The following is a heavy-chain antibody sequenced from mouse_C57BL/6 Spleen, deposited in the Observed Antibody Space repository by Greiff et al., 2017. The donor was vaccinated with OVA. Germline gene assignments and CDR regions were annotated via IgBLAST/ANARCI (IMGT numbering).Heavy chain of an antibody. D-gene: IGHD1-1*01. CDR2: IYIGNGYT. V-gene: IGHV1-58*01. J-gene: IGHJ2*01. CDR1: GYTFTSYG. Sequence: VQLQQSGAELVRPGSSVKMSCKTSGYTFTSYGINWVKQRPGQGLEWIGYIYIGNGYTEYNQKFKGKATLTSDTSSSTAYLQLSSLTSEDSANDVCARRDFNYYGSSLLDYWGQGTTLTVSS. CDR3: ARRDFNYYGSSLLDY.